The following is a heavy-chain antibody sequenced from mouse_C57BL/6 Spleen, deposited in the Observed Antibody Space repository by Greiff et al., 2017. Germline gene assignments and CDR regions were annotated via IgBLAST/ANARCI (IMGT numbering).Heavy chain of an antibody. J-gene: IGHJ4*01. Sequence: QVQLKQSGAELMKPGASVKLSCKATGYTFTGYWIEWVKQRPGHGLEWIGEILPGSGSTNYNEKFKGKATFTADTSSNTAYMQLSSLTTEDSAIYYCAGGLVDGYDDYYAMDYWGQGTSVTVSS. CDR2: ILPGSGST. CDR1: GYTFTGYW. V-gene: IGHV1-9*01. CDR3: AGGLVDGYDDYYAMDY. D-gene: IGHD2-2*01.